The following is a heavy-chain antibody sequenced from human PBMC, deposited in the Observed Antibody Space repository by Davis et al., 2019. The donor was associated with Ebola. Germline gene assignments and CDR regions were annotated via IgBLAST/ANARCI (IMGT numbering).Heavy chain of an antibody. CDR3: ARAVTMGIVVVPAHTYWLYYYYMDV. V-gene: IGHV4-31*03. CDR1: GGSISSGGYY. J-gene: IGHJ6*03. D-gene: IGHD2-2*03. CDR2: IYYSGST. Sequence: SETLSLTCTVSGGSISSGGYYWSWIRQHPGKGLEWIGYIYYSGSTYYNPSLKSRVTISVDTSKNQFSLKLSSVTAADTAVYYCARAVTMGIVVVPAHTYWLYYYYMDVWGKGTTVTVSS.